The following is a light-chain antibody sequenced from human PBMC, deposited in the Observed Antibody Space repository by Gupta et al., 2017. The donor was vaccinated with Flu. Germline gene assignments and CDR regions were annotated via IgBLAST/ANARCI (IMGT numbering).Light chain of an antibody. Sequence: DELTQPASLSVSPGQTATITCSGNALSQQYAYWYHQTPGQPPVFGRKKDVERPSGIPERFSASSSGTTAITTISGVQAEDDGCEYYQSSDGGYNVLFGGGTKLTVL. CDR1: ALSQQY. CDR3: QSSDGGYNVL. CDR2: KDV. J-gene: IGLJ2*01. V-gene: IGLV3-25*02.